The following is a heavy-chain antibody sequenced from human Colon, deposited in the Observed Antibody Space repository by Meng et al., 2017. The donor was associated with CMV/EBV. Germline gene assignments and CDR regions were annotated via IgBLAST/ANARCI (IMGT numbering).Heavy chain of an antibody. Sequence: ASAKVSCKASGYPFTNYNINWVRQATGQGLEWMGWMNPNSGETGFAQKFQGRITMTRDTSINTAYLELSTLKSEDTALYFCAVIVPSTDYSYGTDVWGQGTAVTVSS. V-gene: IGHV1-8*01. D-gene: IGHD2-15*01. CDR1: GYPFTNYN. CDR3: AVIVPSTDYSYGTDV. J-gene: IGHJ6*02. CDR2: MNPNSGET.